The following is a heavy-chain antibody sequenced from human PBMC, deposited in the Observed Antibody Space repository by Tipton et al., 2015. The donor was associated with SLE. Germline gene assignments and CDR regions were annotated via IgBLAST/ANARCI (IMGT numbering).Heavy chain of an antibody. J-gene: IGHJ4*02. V-gene: IGHV4-30-2*01. D-gene: IGHD4-17*01. CDR2: IYHSGST. Sequence: TLSLTCTVSGGSISSGGYSWSWIRQPPGKGLEWIGYIYHSGSTYYNPSLKSRVTISVDRSKNQFSLKLSSVTAADTAVYYCARGPSDGLRDYWGQGTLVTVSS. CDR3: ARGPSDGLRDY. CDR1: GGSISSGGYS.